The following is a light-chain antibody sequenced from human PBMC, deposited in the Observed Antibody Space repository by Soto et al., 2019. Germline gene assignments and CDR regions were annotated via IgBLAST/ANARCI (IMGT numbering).Light chain of an antibody. CDR3: SSYTSSTTVV. CDR2: DVT. J-gene: IGLJ2*01. V-gene: IGLV2-14*03. CDR1: SSDVGGSNS. Sequence: QSVLTQPASMSGSPGQSITISCTGTSSDVGGSNSVSWYQQHPGKAPKLMIYDVTNRPSWVSTRFSGSKSGNTASPTISGLQAEDAADYYCSSYTSSTTVVFGGGTKVTVL.